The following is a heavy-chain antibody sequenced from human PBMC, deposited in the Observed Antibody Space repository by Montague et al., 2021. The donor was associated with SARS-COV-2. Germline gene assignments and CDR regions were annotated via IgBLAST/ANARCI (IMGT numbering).Heavy chain of an antibody. Sequence: QSGAEVKKPGESLRISCKGSGYSFTSYWISWVRQMPGKGLEWMGXIDPSDSYTNYSPSFQGHVTISADKSISTAYLQWSSRKASDTAMYYCARHLEPWIDPLVVGWGQIGAFDIWGQGTMVTVSS. CDR1: GYSFTSYW. J-gene: IGHJ3*02. D-gene: IGHD2-8*02. CDR3: ARHLEPWIDPLVVGWGQIGAFDI. CDR2: IDPSDSYT. V-gene: IGHV5-10-1*01.